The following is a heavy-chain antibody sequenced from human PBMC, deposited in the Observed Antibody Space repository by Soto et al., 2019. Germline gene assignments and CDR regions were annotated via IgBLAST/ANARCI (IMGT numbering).Heavy chain of an antibody. Sequence: GASVKVSCKASGGTFSSYAINWVRQAPGQGLEWMGGTIPIFGTANYAQKFQGRVTITADESTSTAYMELSSLRSEDTAVYYCARVALVGGATIRYYFDYWGQGTLVTVSS. CDR3: ARVALVGGATIRYYFDY. J-gene: IGHJ4*02. CDR1: GGTFSSYA. D-gene: IGHD5-12*01. V-gene: IGHV1-69*13. CDR2: TIPIFGTA.